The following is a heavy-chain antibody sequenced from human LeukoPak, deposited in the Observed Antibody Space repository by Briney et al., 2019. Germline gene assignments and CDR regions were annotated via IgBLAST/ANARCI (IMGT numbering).Heavy chain of an antibody. CDR1: GFTLSAYW. CDR3: ARDLDWLLFDY. Sequence: RGSLRLSCAASGFTLSAYWMHWVRHAPGEGLGWVSRVKYDGSTTTYADSVKGRFTISRDNAKNILYLQMNNLRVEDTAVYYCARDLDWLLFDYWGQGTLVTVSS. D-gene: IGHD3-9*01. CDR2: VKYDGSTT. J-gene: IGHJ4*02. V-gene: IGHV3-74*01.